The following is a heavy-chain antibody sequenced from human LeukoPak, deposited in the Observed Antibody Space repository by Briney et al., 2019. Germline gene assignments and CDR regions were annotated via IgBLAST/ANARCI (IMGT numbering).Heavy chain of an antibody. CDR1: GFTFSSYS. J-gene: IGHJ4*02. CDR3: ARDIRDGYNSGY. V-gene: IGHV3-21*01. Sequence: GGSLRLSCAASGFTFSSYSMNWVRQAPGKGLEWVSSISSSSSYIYYADSVKGRFTISRDNAKNSLYLQMNSLRAEDTAVYYCARDIRDGYNSGYWGRGTLVTVSS. CDR2: ISSSSSYI. D-gene: IGHD5-24*01.